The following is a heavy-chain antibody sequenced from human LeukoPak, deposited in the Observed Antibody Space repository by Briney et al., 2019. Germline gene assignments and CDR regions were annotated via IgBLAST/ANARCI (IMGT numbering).Heavy chain of an antibody. J-gene: IGHJ4*02. V-gene: IGHV3-49*04. CDR3: TRDGRNYYDSSGYLTLLDY. Sequence: GGSLRLSCTASGFTFGDYAMSWGRQAPGKGREWVGFIRSKAYGGTTEYAASVKGRFTIPRDDSKSIAYLQMNSLKPEDTAVYSCTRDGRNYYDSSGYLTLLDYWGQGTLVTVSS. CDR1: GFTFGDYA. D-gene: IGHD3-22*01. CDR2: IRSKAYGGTT.